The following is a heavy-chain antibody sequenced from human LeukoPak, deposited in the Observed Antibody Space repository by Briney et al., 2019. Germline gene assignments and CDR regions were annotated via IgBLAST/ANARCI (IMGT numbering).Heavy chain of an antibody. D-gene: IGHD5-24*01. CDR1: GGSISSYY. CDR2: IYYSGST. V-gene: IGHV4-59*01. Sequence: PSETLSLTCTVSGGSISSYYWSWIRQPPGKGLEWIGYIYYSGSTNYNPSLKSRVTISVDTSKNQFSLKLSSVTAADTAVYYCARDRGMATIDYWGQGTLSPSPQ. CDR3: ARDRGMATIDY. J-gene: IGHJ4*02.